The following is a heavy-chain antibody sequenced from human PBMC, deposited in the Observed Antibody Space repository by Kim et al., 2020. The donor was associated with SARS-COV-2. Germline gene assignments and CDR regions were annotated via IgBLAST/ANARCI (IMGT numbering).Heavy chain of an antibody. D-gene: IGHD2-2*01. J-gene: IGHJ1*01. CDR2: IYYSGST. CDR1: GGSISSYY. V-gene: IGHV4-59*13. Sequence: SETPSLTCTVSGGSISSYYWSWIRQPPGKGLEWIGYIYYSGSTNYNPSLKSRVTISVDTSKNQFSLKLSSVTAADTAVYYCARGGFYCSSTSCYLRYFQHWGQGTLVTVSS. CDR3: ARGGFYCSSTSCYLRYFQH.